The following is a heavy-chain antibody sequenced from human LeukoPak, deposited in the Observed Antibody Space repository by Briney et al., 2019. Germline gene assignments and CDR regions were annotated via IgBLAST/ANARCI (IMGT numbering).Heavy chain of an antibody. CDR2: IYYSGST. D-gene: IGHD3-22*01. CDR1: GGSISSSSYY. V-gene: IGHV4-39*07. Sequence: SETLSLTCTVSGGSISSSSYYWGWIRQPPGKGLEWIGSIYYSGSTYYNPSLKSRVTISVDTSKNQFSLKLSSVTAADTAVYYCARERGHYDSSGYTALHDYWGQGTLVTVSS. CDR3: ARERGHYDSSGYTALHDY. J-gene: IGHJ4*02.